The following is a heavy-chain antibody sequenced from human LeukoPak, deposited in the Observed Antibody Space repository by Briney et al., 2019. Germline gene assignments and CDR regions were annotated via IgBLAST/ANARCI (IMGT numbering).Heavy chain of an antibody. V-gene: IGHV3-64D*06. CDR2: IYSDGSRT. Sequence: GGSLRLSCAASGFTFSSFAMHWVRQAPGKGLEYLSAIYSDGSRTYYADSVKGRFTISRDNSKNTLYFEMGSLRVEDTAVYYCVKSPGSGWPVWGQGTLLTVSS. J-gene: IGHJ4*02. CDR3: VKSPGSGWPV. CDR1: GFTFSSFA. D-gene: IGHD6-19*01.